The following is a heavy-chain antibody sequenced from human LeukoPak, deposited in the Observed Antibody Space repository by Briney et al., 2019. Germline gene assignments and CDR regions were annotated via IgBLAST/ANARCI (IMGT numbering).Heavy chain of an antibody. V-gene: IGHV4-59*08. CDR3: ARHDGSGSYWDAFDI. CDR2: IYYSGST. Sequence: SETLSLTCTVSGGSISSYYWSWIRQPPGKGLEWIGYIYYSGSTNYNPSLKSRVTISVDTSKNQFSLKLSSVTAADTAVYYCARHDGSGSYWDAFDIWGQGTMVTASS. CDR1: GGSISSYY. D-gene: IGHD1-26*01. J-gene: IGHJ3*02.